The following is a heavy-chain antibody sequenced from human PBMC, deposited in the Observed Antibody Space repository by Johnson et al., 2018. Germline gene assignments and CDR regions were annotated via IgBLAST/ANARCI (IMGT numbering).Heavy chain of an antibody. CDR2: IIPIFGTA. CDR1: GGTFSSYA. CDR3: ARDIPNTEYYVRDAFDI. Sequence: QVQLVESGAEVKKPGSSXKVSCKASGGTFSSYAISWVRQAPGQGLEWMGGIIPIFGTANYAQKFQGRVTITADESTSTAYMELSSLRSEDTAVYYCARDIPNTEYYVRDAFDIWGQGTMVTVSS. J-gene: IGHJ3*02. D-gene: IGHD3-10*02. V-gene: IGHV1-69*01.